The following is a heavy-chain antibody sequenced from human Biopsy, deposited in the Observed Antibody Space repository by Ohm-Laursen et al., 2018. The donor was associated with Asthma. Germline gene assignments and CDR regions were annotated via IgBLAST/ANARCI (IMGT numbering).Heavy chain of an antibody. J-gene: IGHJ4*02. D-gene: IGHD2-2*01. CDR3: ARKAGPCISRTCYSLDF. V-gene: IGHV1-69*13. CDR2: INSVFGTT. CDR1: GGTFNTYV. Sequence: ASVKVSCKSLGGTFNTYVIGWVRQAPGQGLEWMGGINSVFGTTTYPQKFQDRVTITADYSTSTVYMELSSLRSEDTAVYYCARKAGPCISRTCYSLDFWGQGTLVTVSS.